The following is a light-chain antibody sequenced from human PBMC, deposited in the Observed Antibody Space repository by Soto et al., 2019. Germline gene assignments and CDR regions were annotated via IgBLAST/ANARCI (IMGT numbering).Light chain of an antibody. CDR3: QQYNDHIT. CDR2: AAS. J-gene: IGKJ5*01. V-gene: IGKV1-5*01. Sequence: DIQLTQSPSTLSASVGDRVTXXXRASQSISTWLAWYQQKPGKAPXXLIYAASTLENGVPTRFSGTGSETEFTLTVSSMKPDDSATYYCQQYNDHITFGQGTRLEIK. CDR1: QSISTW.